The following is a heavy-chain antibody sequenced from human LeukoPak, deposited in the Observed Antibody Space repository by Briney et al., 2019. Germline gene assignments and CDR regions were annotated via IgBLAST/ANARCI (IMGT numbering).Heavy chain of an antibody. CDR3: ANALFAGYSSVYHRFDY. CDR2: ISASGSAT. CDR1: GFIFSNYG. V-gene: IGHV3-23*01. Sequence: GSLRLSCAASGFIFSNYGMNWVRQAPGKGLEWVAAISASGSATSYADSVRGRFTISRDNSKNTLYLQMNSLRVEDTAVYYCANALFAGYSSVYHRFDYWGQGTLVTVSS. D-gene: IGHD6-19*01. J-gene: IGHJ4*02.